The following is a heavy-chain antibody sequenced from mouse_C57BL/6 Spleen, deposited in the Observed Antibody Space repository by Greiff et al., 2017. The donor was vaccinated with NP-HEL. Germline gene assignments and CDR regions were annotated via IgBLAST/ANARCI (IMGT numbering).Heavy chain of an antibody. CDR3: ARDRVNWYFDV. V-gene: IGHV5-4*01. CDR2: ISDGGSYT. D-gene: IGHD3-1*01. J-gene: IGHJ1*03. CDR1: GFTFSSYA. Sequence: EVQRVESGGGLVKPGGSLKLSCAASGFTFSSYAMSWVRQTPEKRLEWVATISDGGSYTYYPDNVKGRFTISRDNAKNNLYLQMSHLKSEDTAMYYCARDRVNWYFDVWGTGTTVTVSS.